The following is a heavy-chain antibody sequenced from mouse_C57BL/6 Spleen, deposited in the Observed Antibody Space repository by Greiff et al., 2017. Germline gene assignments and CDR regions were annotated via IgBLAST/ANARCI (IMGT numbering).Heavy chain of an antibody. CDR2: LDTAPGGT. CDR1: GYTFTDYE. CDR3: TRTHPYYYCKGDY. D-gene: IGHD1-1*01. V-gene: IGHV1-15*01. J-gene: IGHJ2*01. Sequence: QVQLKESGADLVRPGASVTLSCKASGYTFTDYEMHWVQQTPVHGLEWIGALDTAPGGTAYKQKLKGKAILTAYTSSRTSYMELRSLTSEDSAVYYCTRTHPYYYCKGDYWGQGTTLTVSS.